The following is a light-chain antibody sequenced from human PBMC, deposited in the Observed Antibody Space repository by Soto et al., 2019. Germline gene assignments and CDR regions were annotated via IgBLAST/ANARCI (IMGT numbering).Light chain of an antibody. J-gene: IGKJ1*01. Sequence: DIQMTQCPSSLSASVAVRVTITCRASQGISTYLNWYQQKPGKAPXLLIYAASSLQSGVPSSFSGRGSETEFTLTISSLQPEDFATYSCQHITTWTFGQGTKVDIK. CDR2: AAS. CDR1: QGISTY. CDR3: QHITTWT. V-gene: IGKV1-39*01.